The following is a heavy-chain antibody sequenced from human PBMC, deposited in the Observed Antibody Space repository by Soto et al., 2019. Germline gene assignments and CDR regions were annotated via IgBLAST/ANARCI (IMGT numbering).Heavy chain of an antibody. CDR1: GGTVSSGISY. V-gene: IGHV4-61*01. CDR2: IYYSGSP. CDR3: ARGGGDYDSSGYYRWRGAFDI. D-gene: IGHD3-22*01. Sequence: SETLCLTCTVSGGTVSSGISYWSWIRQHPGKGLEWLGYIYYSGSPNYNPSLKSRVTISVDPSKNQFSLKLSSVTAADTAVYYCARGGGDYDSSGYYRWRGAFDIWGQGTMVTVSS. J-gene: IGHJ3*02.